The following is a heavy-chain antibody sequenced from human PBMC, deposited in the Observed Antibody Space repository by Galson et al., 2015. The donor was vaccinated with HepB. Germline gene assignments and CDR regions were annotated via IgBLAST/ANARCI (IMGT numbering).Heavy chain of an antibody. D-gene: IGHD2-21*02. J-gene: IGHJ1*01. CDR1: GFTSSSYG. CDR3: AKGLVVTATYGAEYFQH. V-gene: IGHV3-30*18. CDR2: ISYDGSNK. Sequence: SLRLSCAASGFTSSSYGMHWVRQAPGKGLEWVAVISYDGSNKYYADSVKGRFTISRDNSKNTLYLQMNSLRAEDTAVYYCAKGLVVTATYGAEYFQHWGQGTLVTVSS.